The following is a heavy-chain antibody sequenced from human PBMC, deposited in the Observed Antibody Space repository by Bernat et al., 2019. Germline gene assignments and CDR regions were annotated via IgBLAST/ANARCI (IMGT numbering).Heavy chain of an antibody. CDR1: GYTFTAYS. D-gene: IGHD4-17*01. J-gene: IGHJ4*02. V-gene: IGHV1-18*04. CDR3: ARDPPPDGDYDGSFDY. Sequence: QVQLVQSGAEMKKPGASVKVSCKASGYTFTAYSIIWVRQAPGQGLEWMGWISAYNGNTHYAQKLQGRVTMTTDTSTSTAYMELRSLRSDDTAVYYCARDPPPDGDYDGSFDYWGQGTLVTVSS. CDR2: ISAYNGNT.